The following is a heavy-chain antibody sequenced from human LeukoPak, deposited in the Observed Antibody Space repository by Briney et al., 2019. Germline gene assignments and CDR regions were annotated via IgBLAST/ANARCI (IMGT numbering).Heavy chain of an antibody. D-gene: IGHD6-19*01. V-gene: IGHV1-18*01. CDR1: GYTFTSYG. Sequence: GASVKVSCKASGYTFTSYGISRVRQAPGQGLEWMGWISAYNGNTNYAQKLQGGVTMTTDTSTSTAYMELRSLRSVDTAVYYCARDRLVSSGWSWGAFDIWGQGTMVTVSS. CDR2: ISAYNGNT. J-gene: IGHJ3*02. CDR3: ARDRLVSSGWSWGAFDI.